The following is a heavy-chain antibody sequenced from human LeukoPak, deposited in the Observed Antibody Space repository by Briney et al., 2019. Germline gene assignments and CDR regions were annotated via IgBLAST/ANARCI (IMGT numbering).Heavy chain of an antibody. CDR3: AKXLFAFPYDSSGYWXHATAXXXXY. Sequence: PGGSLRLSCAASGFTFSSYAMSWVRQAPGKGLEWVSAISGSGGSTYYADSVKGRFTISRDNSKNTLYLQMNSLRAEDTAVYYCAKXLFAFPYDSSGYWXHATAXXXXYWXQG. V-gene: IGHV3-23*01. CDR1: GFTFSSYA. CDR2: ISGSGGST. J-gene: IGHJ4*02. D-gene: IGHD3-22*01.